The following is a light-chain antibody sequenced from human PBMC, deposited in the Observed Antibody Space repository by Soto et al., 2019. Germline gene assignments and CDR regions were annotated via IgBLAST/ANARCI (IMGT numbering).Light chain of an antibody. Sequence: QSVLTQPPSVSGARGQRVTISCTGSSSNIGAGYDVHWYQQLPGTAPKLLIYGNSNRPSGVPDRFSGSKSGTSASLAITGHQAEDEADYYCQSYDSSLSALFGGGTKLTVL. J-gene: IGLJ2*01. V-gene: IGLV1-40*01. CDR1: SSNIGAGYD. CDR2: GNS. CDR3: QSYDSSLSAL.